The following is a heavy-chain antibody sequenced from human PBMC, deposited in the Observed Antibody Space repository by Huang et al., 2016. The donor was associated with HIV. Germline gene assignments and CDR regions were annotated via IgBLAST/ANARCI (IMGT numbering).Heavy chain of an antibody. D-gene: IGHD4-17*01. Sequence: QVQLQESGPGLVKPSETLSLTCSVSGVSISSYFGSWIRQSPGKGLEGIGYAHDSGSSGSTNYNPSLKSRVAISIDTSKNQFYLRLSSVTAADTAVYFCAGEKSSDYYGGNHWGGWGQGTLVTVSS. CDR2: AHDSGSSGST. J-gene: IGHJ4*02. CDR1: GVSISSYF. CDR3: AGEKSSDYYGGNHWGG. V-gene: IGHV4-59*01.